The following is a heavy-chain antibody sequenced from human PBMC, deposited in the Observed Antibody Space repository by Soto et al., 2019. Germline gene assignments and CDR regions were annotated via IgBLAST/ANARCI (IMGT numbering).Heavy chain of an antibody. V-gene: IGHV4-39*01. Sequence: QLQLQESGPGLVMPSETLSLTCTVSGGSISTTSYYWGWIRQPPGKGLEWIGNIYYSGSTYYNPSLKGRVPVSVDTTKNQFSLKLSSVTAADTAMYYCARQSEYYYATGRAAPLYGMDVWGQGTTVTVS. D-gene: IGHD3-10*01. CDR3: ARQSEYYYATGRAAPLYGMDV. J-gene: IGHJ6*02. CDR1: GGSISTTSYY. CDR2: IYYSGST.